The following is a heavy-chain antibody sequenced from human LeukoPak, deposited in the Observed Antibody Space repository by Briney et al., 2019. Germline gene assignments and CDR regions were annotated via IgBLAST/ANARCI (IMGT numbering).Heavy chain of an antibody. D-gene: IGHD3-22*01. CDR3: AKGSYYDSSGSFYFDY. CDR1: GFTFSSYA. V-gene: IGHV3-30*04. Sequence: QPGGSLRLSCAASGFTFSSYATHWVRQAPGKGLEWVAVISYDGSNKYYADSVKGRFTISRDNSKNTLYVQVNSLGTEDTAAYYCAKGSYYDSSGSFYFDYWGQGTLVTVSS. CDR2: ISYDGSNK. J-gene: IGHJ4*02.